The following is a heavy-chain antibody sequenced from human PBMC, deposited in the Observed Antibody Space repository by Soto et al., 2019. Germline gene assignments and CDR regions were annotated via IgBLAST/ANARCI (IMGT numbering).Heavy chain of an antibody. D-gene: IGHD1-26*01. CDR1: GVTFSSYW. Sequence: PGGSLRLSCAASGVTFSSYWMHWVRQVPGKGLVWVSRINTDGSITTYLDSVKGRFTISRDNAKNTLNLQMNSLRAEDTALYYCTRGSGNSALDYWGQGTLVTVSS. CDR3: TRGSGNSALDY. V-gene: IGHV3-74*03. J-gene: IGHJ4*02. CDR2: INTDGSIT.